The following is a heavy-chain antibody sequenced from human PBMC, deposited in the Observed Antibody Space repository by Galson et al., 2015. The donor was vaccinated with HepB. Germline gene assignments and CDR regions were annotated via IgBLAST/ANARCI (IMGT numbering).Heavy chain of an antibody. CDR3: ASGVDSGPFDY. Sequence: SLRLSCAASGFTFSSYSMNWVRQAPGKGLEWVSYISSSSSTIYYADSVKGRFTISRDNAKNSLYLQMNSLGAEDTAVYYCASGVDSGPFDYWGQGTLVTVSS. D-gene: IGHD4-17*01. CDR2: ISSSSSTI. V-gene: IGHV3-48*01. J-gene: IGHJ4*02. CDR1: GFTFSSYS.